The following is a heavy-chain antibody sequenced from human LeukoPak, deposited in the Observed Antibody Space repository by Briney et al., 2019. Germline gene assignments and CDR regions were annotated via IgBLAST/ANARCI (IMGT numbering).Heavy chain of an antibody. Sequence: TSETLSLTCTVSGGSISSYYWSWIRQPPGKGLEWIGYIYYSGSTYYNPSLKSRVTISVDTSKNQFSLKLSSVTAADTAVYYCARVLPLLVRDYWGQGTLVTVSS. CDR2: IYYSGST. V-gene: IGHV4-59*12. J-gene: IGHJ4*02. CDR1: GGSISSYY. D-gene: IGHD6-6*01. CDR3: ARVLPLLVRDY.